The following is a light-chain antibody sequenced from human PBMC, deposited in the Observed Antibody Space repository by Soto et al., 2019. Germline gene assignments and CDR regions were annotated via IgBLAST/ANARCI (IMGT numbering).Light chain of an antibody. V-gene: IGKV3-20*01. CDR1: QSVSSY. CDR3: QQYGSSGT. CDR2: GAS. Sequence: EIVFTQSPATLSLSPGERATLSCRASQSVSSYLAWYQQKAGQAPRLLIYGASSRATGIPDRFSGSGSGTDFTLTISRLEPEDFAVYYCQQYGSSGTFGQGTKVDI. J-gene: IGKJ1*01.